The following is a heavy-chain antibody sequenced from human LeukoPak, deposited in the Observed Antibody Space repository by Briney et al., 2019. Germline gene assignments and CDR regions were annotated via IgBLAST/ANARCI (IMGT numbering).Heavy chain of an antibody. CDR3: ASYPPRYSSSIENY. Sequence: SETLSLTCTVSGGSISSYYWSWIRQPPGKGLEWIGYIYYSGSTNYNPSLKSRVTISVDTSKNQFSLKLSSVTAADTAVYYCASYPPRYSSSIENYWGQGTLVTVSP. D-gene: IGHD6-13*01. CDR1: GGSISSYY. CDR2: IYYSGST. J-gene: IGHJ4*02. V-gene: IGHV4-59*01.